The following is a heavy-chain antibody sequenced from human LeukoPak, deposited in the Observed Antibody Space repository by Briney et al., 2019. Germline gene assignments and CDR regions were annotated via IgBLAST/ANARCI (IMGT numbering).Heavy chain of an antibody. CDR2: IYYSGTT. J-gene: IGHJ4*02. CDR3: ARLRDYGGLIDY. Sequence: SSETLSLTCTVSGGSISNNVYSWGWIRQPPGKGLEWIGSIYYSGTTYDNPSLKSRVSISIDTSKNHFSLKLTFVTAADTAVYYCARLRDYGGLIDYWGQGTLVTVSA. CDR1: GGSISNNVYS. V-gene: IGHV4-39*07. D-gene: IGHD4-23*01.